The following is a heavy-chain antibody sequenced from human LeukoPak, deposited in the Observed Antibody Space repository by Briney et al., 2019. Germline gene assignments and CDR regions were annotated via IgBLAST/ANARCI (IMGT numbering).Heavy chain of an antibody. Sequence: PSETLSLTCTVSGGSISSYYWSWIRQPPGKGLEWIGYIYYSGSTNYNPSLKSRVPISVDTSKNQFSLKLSSVTAADTAVYYCAREGLMGIDPWGQGTLVTVSS. CDR3: AREGLMGIDP. D-gene: IGHD2-8*01. CDR1: GGSISSYY. V-gene: IGHV4-59*01. CDR2: IYYSGST. J-gene: IGHJ5*02.